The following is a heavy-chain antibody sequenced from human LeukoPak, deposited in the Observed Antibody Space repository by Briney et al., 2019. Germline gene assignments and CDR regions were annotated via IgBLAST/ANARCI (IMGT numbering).Heavy chain of an antibody. CDR1: GGSISSYY. CDR2: IYYSGST. J-gene: IGHJ6*02. CDR3: ARAGNHHSYSSLDYYYYGMDV. Sequence: PSETLSLTCTVSGGSISSYYWSWIRQPPGKGLEWIGYIYYSGSTNYNPSLKSRVTISVDTSKNQFSLKLSSVTAADTAVYYCARAGNHHSYSSLDYYYYGMDVWGQGTTVTVSS. V-gene: IGHV4-59*01. D-gene: IGHD6-6*01.